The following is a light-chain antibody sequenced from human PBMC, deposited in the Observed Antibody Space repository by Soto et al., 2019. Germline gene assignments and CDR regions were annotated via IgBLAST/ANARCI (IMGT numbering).Light chain of an antibody. CDR2: AAS. V-gene: IGKV1-9*01. J-gene: IGKJ5*01. CDR1: QAITTY. CDR3: QQLTSYPIT. Sequence: IQLTQSPSSLSASVGDRVTISCRASQAITTYVAWYQQKPGKAPQLLIFAASTLHSGVPSRFSGSGSGTDFTLTISSLQPEDFATYYCQQLTSYPITGGQGTRLEIK.